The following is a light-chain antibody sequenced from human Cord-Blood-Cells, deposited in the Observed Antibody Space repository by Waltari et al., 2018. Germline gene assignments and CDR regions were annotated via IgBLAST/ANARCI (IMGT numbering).Light chain of an antibody. Sequence: DIQMTQSPSSLSASVGDRVTITGRASQSISSYLNWYQQKPGKAPNLLIYAASSLQSGVPSRFSGSGSGTDFTLTISSLQPEDFATYYCQQSYSTPPAFGGGTKVEIK. J-gene: IGKJ4*01. CDR2: AAS. CDR1: QSISSY. V-gene: IGKV1-39*01. CDR3: QQSYSTPPA.